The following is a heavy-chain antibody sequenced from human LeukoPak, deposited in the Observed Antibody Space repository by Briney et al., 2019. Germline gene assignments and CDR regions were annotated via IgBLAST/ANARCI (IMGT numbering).Heavy chain of an antibody. J-gene: IGHJ4*02. D-gene: IGHD6-13*01. CDR2: IYYSGST. CDR1: GGSIGSYY. Sequence: PSETLSLTCTVSGGSIGSYYWSWIRQPPGKGLEWIGYIYYSGSTNYNPSLKSRVTISVDTSKNQFSLKLSSVTAADTAVYYCARDLGAGWYYFDYWGQGTLVTVSS. V-gene: IGHV4-59*01. CDR3: ARDLGAGWYYFDY.